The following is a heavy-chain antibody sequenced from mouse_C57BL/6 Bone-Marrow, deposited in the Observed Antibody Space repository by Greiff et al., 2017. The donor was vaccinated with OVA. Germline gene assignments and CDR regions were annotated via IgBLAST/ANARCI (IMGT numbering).Heavy chain of an antibody. J-gene: IGHJ3*01. CDR3: ASYQAWFAD. CDR1: GYTFTSYG. CDR2: IYPRSGNT. Sequence: QVQLKQSGAELVRPGASVKLSCKASGYTFTSYGISWVKQRTGQGLEWIGEIYPRSGNTYYNEKFKGKATLTVDKSSSTAYMELRSLTSEVSAVYCCASYQAWFADWGKGTLVTVSA. V-gene: IGHV1-81*01.